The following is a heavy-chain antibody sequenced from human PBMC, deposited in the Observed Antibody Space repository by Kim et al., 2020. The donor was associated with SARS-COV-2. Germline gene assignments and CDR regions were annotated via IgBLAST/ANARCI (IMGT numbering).Heavy chain of an antibody. D-gene: IGHD5-12*01. Sequence: EKYFLDSVQGRFTISRDNTKNALYLQMSGLRAEDTAVYYCARARGGYDLDYWGQGTLVTVSS. CDR3: ARARGGYDLDY. V-gene: IGHV3-7*01. J-gene: IGHJ4*02. CDR2: EK.